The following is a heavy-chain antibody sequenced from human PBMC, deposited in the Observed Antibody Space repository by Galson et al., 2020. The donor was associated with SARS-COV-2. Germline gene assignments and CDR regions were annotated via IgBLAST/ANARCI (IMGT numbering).Heavy chain of an antibody. Sequence: SVKVSCKASGGTFSSYAISWVRQAPGQGLEWMGGIIPIFGTANYAQKSQGRVTITADESTSTAYMELSSLRSEDTAVYYCARTSWGRFLEWTIRGYYYYYMDVWGKGTTVTVSS. V-gene: IGHV1-69*13. CDR3: ARTSWGRFLEWTIRGYYYYYMDV. D-gene: IGHD3-3*01. CDR1: GGTFSSYA. CDR2: IIPIFGTA. J-gene: IGHJ6*03.